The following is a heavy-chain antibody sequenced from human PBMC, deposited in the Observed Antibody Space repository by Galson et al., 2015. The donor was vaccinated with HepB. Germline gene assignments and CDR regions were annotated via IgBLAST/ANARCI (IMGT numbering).Heavy chain of an antibody. Sequence: SLRLSCAASGFTFSYYSMNWVRQAPGKGLEWVSYISSSGSTMYYADSVQGRFTISRDNAKNSPYLRMNSLRAEDTAVYFCARENDYYFDYWGQGTPVTVSS. D-gene: IGHD1-1*01. V-gene: IGHV3-48*01. J-gene: IGHJ4*02. CDR1: GFTFSYYS. CDR3: ARENDYYFDY. CDR2: ISSSGSTM.